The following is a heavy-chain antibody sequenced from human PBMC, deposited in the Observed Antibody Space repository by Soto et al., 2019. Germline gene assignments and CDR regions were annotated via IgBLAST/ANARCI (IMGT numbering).Heavy chain of an antibody. J-gene: IGHJ4*02. CDR1: GFTFISYW. CDR3: AREVGSGWGN. Sequence: GGSLRLSCAASGFTFISYWMSWVRQAPGKGLEWVANIKQDGSEKYYVDSVKGRFTISRDNAKNSLYLQMNSLRAEDTAVYYCAREVGSGWGNWGQGTLVTVSS. CDR2: IKQDGSEK. D-gene: IGHD6-19*01. V-gene: IGHV3-7*05.